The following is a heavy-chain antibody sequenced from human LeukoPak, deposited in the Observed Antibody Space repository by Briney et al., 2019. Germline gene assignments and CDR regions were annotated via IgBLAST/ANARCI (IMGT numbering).Heavy chain of an antibody. CDR1: GYTLTELS. CDR3: ATTDSGYDLVDY. D-gene: IGHD5-12*01. CDR2: FDPEDGET. Sequence: GASVKVSCEVSGYTLTELSMHWVRQAPGKGLEWMGGFDPEDGETIYAQKFQGRVTMTEDTSTDTAYMELSSLRSEDTAVYYCATTDSGYDLVDYWGKGTLVTVSS. V-gene: IGHV1-24*01. J-gene: IGHJ4*02.